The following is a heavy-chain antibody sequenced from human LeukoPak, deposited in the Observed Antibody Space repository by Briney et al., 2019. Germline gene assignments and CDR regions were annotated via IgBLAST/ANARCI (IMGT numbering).Heavy chain of an antibody. CDR2: IYYSGGT. D-gene: IGHD6-13*01. V-gene: IGHV4-59*01. CDR3: ARRAAAVGTYYMDV. J-gene: IGHJ6*03. Sequence: SETLSLTCTVSGGSINSYYWNWVRQPPGKGLEWIGYIYYSGGTNYNPSLKSRVTIAVDTSKNQFSLKLSSVTAADTAVYYCARRAAAVGTYYMDVWGKGTTVTASS. CDR1: GGSINSYY.